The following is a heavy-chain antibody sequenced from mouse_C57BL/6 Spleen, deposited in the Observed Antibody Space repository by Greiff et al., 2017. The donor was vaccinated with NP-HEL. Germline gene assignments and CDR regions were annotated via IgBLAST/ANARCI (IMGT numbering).Heavy chain of an antibody. CDR1: GYTFTDYN. V-gene: IGHV1-18*01. CDR3: ARKTRGGWYFDV. Sequence: VQLQQSGPELVKPGASVKIPCKASGYTFTDYNMDWVKQSHGKSLEWIGDINPNNGGTIYNQKFKGKATLTVDKSSSTAYMELRSLTSEDTAVYYCARKTRGGWYFDVWGTGTTVTVSS. J-gene: IGHJ1*03. CDR2: INPNNGGT.